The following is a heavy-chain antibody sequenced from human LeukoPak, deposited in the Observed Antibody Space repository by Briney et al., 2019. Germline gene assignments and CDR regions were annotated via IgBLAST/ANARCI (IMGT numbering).Heavy chain of an antibody. CDR1: GGSISSGGCY. CDR3: ARVAAAGTLGW. V-gene: IGHV4-30-2*01. Sequence: PSETLSLTCTVSGGSISSGGCYWSWIRQPPGKGLEWIGYIYHSGSTYYNPSLKSRVTISVDRSKNQFSLKLSSVTAADTAVYYCARVAAAGTLGWWGQGTLVTVSS. D-gene: IGHD6-13*01. J-gene: IGHJ4*02. CDR2: IYHSGST.